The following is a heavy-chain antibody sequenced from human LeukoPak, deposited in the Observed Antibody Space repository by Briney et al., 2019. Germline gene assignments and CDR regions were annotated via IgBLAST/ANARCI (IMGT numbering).Heavy chain of an antibody. CDR3: ARGSTDSSGYYVNFDD. CDR1: GYTFTSYD. Sequence: ASVKVSCKASGYTFTSYDINWVRQATGQGLEWMGWMNPNSGNTGYAQKFQGRVTMTRNTSISTAYMELSSLRSEDTAVYYCARGSTDSSGYYVNFDDWGQGTLVTVSS. CDR2: MNPNSGNT. J-gene: IGHJ4*02. V-gene: IGHV1-8*01. D-gene: IGHD3-22*01.